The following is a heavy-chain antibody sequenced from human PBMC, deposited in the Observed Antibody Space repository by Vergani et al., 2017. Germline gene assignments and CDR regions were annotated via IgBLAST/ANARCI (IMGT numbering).Heavy chain of an antibody. CDR1: GYSISSGYY. J-gene: IGHJ6*03. D-gene: IGHD6-25*01. CDR2: IFYSGTT. V-gene: IGHV4-31*11. Sequence: QVQLQESGPGLVKPSETLSLTCAVSGYSISSGYYWGWIRQRPGKGLEWIGYIFYSGTTYDNPSLRSRLTISVDTSQNQFSLKLRSVTAADTAVYYCARVDTQVPATSHFYYMDVWGKGTTVVVSS. CDR3: ARVDTQVPATSHFYYMDV.